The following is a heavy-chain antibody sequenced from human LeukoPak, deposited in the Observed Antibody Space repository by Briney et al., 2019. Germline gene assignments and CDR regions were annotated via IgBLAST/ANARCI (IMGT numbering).Heavy chain of an antibody. CDR3: AKEPGNRYYDFWRSNWFDP. CDR1: GFTFSSYA. Sequence: PGGSLRLSCAASGFTFSSYAMSWVRQAPGKGLELVSAISGSGGSTYYADSVKGRFTISRDNSKNTLYLQMNSLRAEDTAVYYCAKEPGNRYYDFWRSNWFDPWGQGTLVTVSS. D-gene: IGHD3-3*01. V-gene: IGHV3-23*01. CDR2: ISGSGGST. J-gene: IGHJ5*02.